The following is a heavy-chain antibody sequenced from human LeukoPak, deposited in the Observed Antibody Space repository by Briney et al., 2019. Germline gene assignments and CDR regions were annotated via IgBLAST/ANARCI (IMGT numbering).Heavy chain of an antibody. D-gene: IGHD6-13*01. V-gene: IGHV3-7*01. Sequence: GGSLRLSCAASGFTFSSYWMSWVRQAPGKGLEWVTNIKQDGSEKYYVDSVKGRFTISRDNAKNSLYLQMNSLRAEDTAVYYCARLSHGAGLAAAGDYWGQGTLVTVSS. CDR2: IKQDGSEK. J-gene: IGHJ4*02. CDR3: ARLSHGAGLAAAGDY. CDR1: GFTFSSYW.